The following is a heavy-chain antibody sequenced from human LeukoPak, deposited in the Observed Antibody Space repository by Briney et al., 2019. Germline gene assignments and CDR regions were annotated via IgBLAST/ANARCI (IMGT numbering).Heavy chain of an antibody. CDR1: GFTFNTYT. D-gene: IGHD6-19*01. CDR3: ARDYSSGWPSFDY. Sequence: GGSLRLSCAASGFTFNTYTMNWVRQAPGKGLEWVSYISGSSGIIDYADSVRGRFTISGDNAKNSLYLQMNSLRAEDTAVYYCARDYSSGWPSFDYWGQGTLVTVSS. J-gene: IGHJ4*02. CDR2: ISGSSGII. V-gene: IGHV3-48*01.